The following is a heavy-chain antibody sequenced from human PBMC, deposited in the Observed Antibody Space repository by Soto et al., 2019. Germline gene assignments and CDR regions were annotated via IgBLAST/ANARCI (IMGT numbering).Heavy chain of an antibody. J-gene: IGHJ4*02. D-gene: IGHD2-15*01. CDR2: ISWNSGYI. Sequence: DVQLVESGGGLVQPGRSLRLSCAASGFTFDDYAMHWVRQAPGKGLEWVSSISWNSGYIGYADSVKGRFTISRDNAKDSLYLQMNSLRAEDTALYYCTKDSSRDDVAGFDYWGQGTLVTVSS. CDR1: GFTFDDYA. CDR3: TKDSSRDDVAGFDY. V-gene: IGHV3-9*01.